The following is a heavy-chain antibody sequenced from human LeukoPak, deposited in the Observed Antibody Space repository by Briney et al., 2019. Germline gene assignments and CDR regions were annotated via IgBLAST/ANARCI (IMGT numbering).Heavy chain of an antibody. CDR1: GGSISSGDYY. D-gene: IGHD6-13*01. Sequence: PSETLSLTCTVSGGSISSGDYYWSWIRQPPGKGLEWIGYIYYSGSTNYNPSLKSRVTISVDTSKNQFSLKLSSVTAADTAVYYCARGDPYSSSWYFDPWGQGTLVTVSS. CDR2: IYYSGST. CDR3: ARGDPYSSSWYFDP. V-gene: IGHV4-61*08. J-gene: IGHJ5*02.